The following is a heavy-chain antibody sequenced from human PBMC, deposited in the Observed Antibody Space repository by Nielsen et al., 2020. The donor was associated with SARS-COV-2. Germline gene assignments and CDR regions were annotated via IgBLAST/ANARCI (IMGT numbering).Heavy chain of an antibody. CDR2: IDPSDSYT. V-gene: IGHV5-10-1*01. CDR1: GYSFTSYW. D-gene: IGHD7-27*01. Sequence: GESLKISCKGSGYSFTSYWISWVRQMPGKGLEWMGRIDPSDSYTNYSPSLKTRVTISVDKSKNQFSLELRSVTAADTAVYYCARDCSCGLGSSPSYYFDYWGQGTLVTVSS. CDR3: ARDCSCGLGSSPSYYFDY. J-gene: IGHJ4*02.